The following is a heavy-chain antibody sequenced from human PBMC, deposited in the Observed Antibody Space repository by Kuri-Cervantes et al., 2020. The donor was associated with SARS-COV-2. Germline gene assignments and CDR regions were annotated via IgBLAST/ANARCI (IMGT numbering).Heavy chain of an antibody. Sequence: LSLTCAASGFTFDDYAMHWVRQAPGKGPEWVSGISWNSGSIGYADSVKGRFTISRDNAKDSLYLQMNSLRAEDTALYYCAKDIIAAAGMTIDYWGQGTLVTVSS. D-gene: IGHD6-13*01. CDR3: AKDIIAAAGMTIDY. CDR2: ISWNSGSI. V-gene: IGHV3-9*01. J-gene: IGHJ4*02. CDR1: GFTFDDYA.